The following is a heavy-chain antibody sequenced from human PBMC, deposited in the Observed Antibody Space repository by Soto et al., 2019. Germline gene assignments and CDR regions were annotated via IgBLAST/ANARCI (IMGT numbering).Heavy chain of an antibody. Sequence: GGSLRLSCAASGFTFSSYAMSWVRQAPGKGLEWVSAISGSGGSTYYADSVKGRFTISRDNSKNTLYLQMNSLRDEDTAVYYCARGRGYSYGYSDYWGQGALVTVSS. D-gene: IGHD5-18*01. CDR2: ISGSGGST. CDR1: GFTFSSYA. V-gene: IGHV3-23*01. J-gene: IGHJ4*02. CDR3: ARGRGYSYGYSDY.